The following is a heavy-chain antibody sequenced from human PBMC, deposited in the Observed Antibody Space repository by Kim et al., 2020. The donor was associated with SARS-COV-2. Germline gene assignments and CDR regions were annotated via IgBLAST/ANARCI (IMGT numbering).Heavy chain of an antibody. Sequence: GGSLRLSCAASGFTFSSYAMSWVRQAPGKGLEWVSVIYSGGSSTYYADSVKGRFTIPRDNSKNTLYLQMNSLRAEDTAVYYCAKTKNDYGDYVLDYWGQGTLVTVSS. CDR1: GFTFSSYA. J-gene: IGHJ4*02. V-gene: IGHV3-23*03. CDR3: AKTKNDYGDYVLDY. CDR2: IYSGGSST. D-gene: IGHD4-17*01.